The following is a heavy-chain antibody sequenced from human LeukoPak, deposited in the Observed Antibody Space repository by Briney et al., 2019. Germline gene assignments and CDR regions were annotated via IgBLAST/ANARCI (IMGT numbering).Heavy chain of an antibody. J-gene: IGHJ3*02. CDR3: ASRNIASLTLDI. D-gene: IGHD3-3*02. CDR1: GDSVSSNSAT. Sequence: SQTLSLTCATSGDSVSSNSATWNWIRQSPSRGLEWLGRTYYRSKWFNDYALSVKSRITINPDTSKNQFSLQLNSVTPEDTAVYYCASRNIASLTLDIWGQGTMVTVSS. V-gene: IGHV6-1*01. CDR2: TYYRSKWFN.